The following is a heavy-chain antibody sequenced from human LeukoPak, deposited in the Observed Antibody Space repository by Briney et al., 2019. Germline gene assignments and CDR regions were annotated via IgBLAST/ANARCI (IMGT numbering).Heavy chain of an antibody. D-gene: IGHD5-24*01. V-gene: IGHV5-51*01. CDR1: GYSFTSYW. CDR2: IYPGDSDT. CDR3: ASQVEMATTISENAFDI. Sequence: GESLKISCKGSGYSFTSYWIGWVRQMPGKGLEWMGIIYPGDSDTRYSPSFQGQVTISADKSISTAYLQWSSLKASDTAMYYCASQVEMATTISENAFDIWGQGTMVTVSS. J-gene: IGHJ3*02.